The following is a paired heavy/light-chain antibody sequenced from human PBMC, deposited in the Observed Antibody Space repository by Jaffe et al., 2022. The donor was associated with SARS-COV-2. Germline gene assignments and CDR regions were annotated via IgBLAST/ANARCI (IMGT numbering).Heavy chain of an antibody. Sequence: QVQLVESGGGVVQPGRSLRLFCAASGFTFSSYAMHWVRQAPGKGLEWVAAISYDGSNKYYADSVKGRFTISRDNSKKTLYLQMSSLRAEDTAVYYCAKDRFSGYCINGVCPFYYGMDVWGQGTTVTVSS. CDR2: ISYDGSNK. CDR1: GFTFSSYA. CDR3: AKDRFSGYCINGVCPFYYGMDV. J-gene: IGHJ6*02. D-gene: IGHD2-8*01. V-gene: IGHV3-30*18.
Light chain of an antibody. Sequence: QSALTQPASVSGSPGQSITISCTGTSSDVGGYNYVSWYQHHPGKAPKLIIYEVNYRPSGVPDRFSGSKSGDTASLSISGLQAEDEADYYCTSYTSSGSVVFGGGTRLTVL. V-gene: IGLV2-14*01. CDR2: EVN. CDR1: SSDVGGYNY. J-gene: IGLJ2*01. CDR3: TSYTSSGSVV.